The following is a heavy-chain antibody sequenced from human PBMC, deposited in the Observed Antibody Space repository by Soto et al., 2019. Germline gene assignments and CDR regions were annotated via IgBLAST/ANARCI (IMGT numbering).Heavy chain of an antibody. CDR3: AGGRGRQQLVMSRYYGMDV. CDR1: GGSFSGYY. V-gene: IGHV4-34*01. CDR2: INHSGST. Sequence: QVQLQQWGAGLLKPSETLSLTCAVYGGSFSGYYWSWIRQPPGKGLEWIGEINHSGSTNYNPSLKCRVTLAVDPSKNQFSLDLSSVTAADTAVYCCAGGRGRQQLVMSRYYGMDVWGQGTTVTVSS. J-gene: IGHJ6*02. D-gene: IGHD6-13*01.